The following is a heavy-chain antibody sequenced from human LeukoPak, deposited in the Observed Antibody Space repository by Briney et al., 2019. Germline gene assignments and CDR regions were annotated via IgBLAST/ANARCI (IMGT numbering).Heavy chain of an antibody. CDR1: GGSFSGYY. J-gene: IGHJ4*02. CDR2: INHSGST. V-gene: IGHV4-34*01. CDR3: ARAQSRTYFDY. Sequence: SETLSLTCAVYGGSFSGYYWSWIRQPPGKGLEWIGEINHSGSTNYNPSLKSRVTMSVDTSKNQFSLKLSSVTAADTAVYYCARAQSRTYFDYWGQGTLVTVSS.